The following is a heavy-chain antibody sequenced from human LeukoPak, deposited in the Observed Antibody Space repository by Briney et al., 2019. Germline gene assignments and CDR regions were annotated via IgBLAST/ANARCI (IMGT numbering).Heavy chain of an antibody. V-gene: IGHV3-30*02. Sequence: GGSLRLSCAASGFTFSKYGMHWVRQAPGEGLEWVTFIRYDGINKYYADSLKGRFTISRDNSKSTLYLQMNSLRAEDTAVYYCARNKKGDRYTYGHDYWGQGTLVTVSS. J-gene: IGHJ4*02. CDR3: ARNKKGDRYTYGHDY. CDR1: GFTFSKYG. D-gene: IGHD5-18*01. CDR2: IRYDGINK.